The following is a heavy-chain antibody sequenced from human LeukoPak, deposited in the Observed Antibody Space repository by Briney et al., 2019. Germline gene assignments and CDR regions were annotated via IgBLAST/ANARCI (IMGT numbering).Heavy chain of an antibody. CDR1: GFPFNAYW. Sequence: GGSLRLSCAASGFPFNAYWMTWVRQAPGKGLEWVANIRQDGDTKYYVDSVKGRFTISRDNAKSSLYLQMNSLRTDDTAVYYCARDKIVGPTTLDYWGQGTLVTVSS. J-gene: IGHJ4*02. CDR3: ARDKIVGPTTLDY. V-gene: IGHV3-7*01. D-gene: IGHD1-26*01. CDR2: IRQDGDTK.